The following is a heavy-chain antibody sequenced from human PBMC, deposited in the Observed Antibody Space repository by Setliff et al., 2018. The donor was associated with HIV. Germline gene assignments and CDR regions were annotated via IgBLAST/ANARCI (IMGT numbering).Heavy chain of an antibody. J-gene: IGHJ4*02. CDR1: GYTLTEVS. Sequence: ASVKVSCKVSGYTLTEVSMHWVRQAHGLDWMGYFDPEDGETVYAQKFQGRVTMTEDTSTGTAYMELSGLRSEDTAVYYCAIDVIGGWLRPMPDYWGPGTLVTVSS. D-gene: IGHD5-12*01. V-gene: IGHV1-24*01. CDR3: AIDVIGGWLRPMPDY. CDR2: FDPEDGET.